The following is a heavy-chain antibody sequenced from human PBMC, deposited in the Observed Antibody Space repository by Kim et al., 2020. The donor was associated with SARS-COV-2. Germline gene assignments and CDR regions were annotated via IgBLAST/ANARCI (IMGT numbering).Heavy chain of an antibody. Sequence: GGSLRLSCAAPGFTFSSYSMNWVRQAPGKGLEWVSSISSSSSYIYYADSVKGRFTISRDNAKNSLYLQMNSLRAEDTAVYYCARGLRYFDWLLSHYYYGMDVWGQGTTVTVSS. J-gene: IGHJ6*02. V-gene: IGHV3-21*01. CDR3: ARGLRYFDWLLSHYYYGMDV. CDR1: GFTFSSYS. D-gene: IGHD3-9*01. CDR2: ISSSSSYI.